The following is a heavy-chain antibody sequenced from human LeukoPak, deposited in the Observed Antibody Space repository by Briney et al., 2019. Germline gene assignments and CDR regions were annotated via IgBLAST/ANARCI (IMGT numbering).Heavy chain of an antibody. D-gene: IGHD5-18*01. CDR2: IYYSGTT. Sequence: SETLSLTCSVSGGSISSYYWSWIRQPPGKGLEWFGYIYYSGTTIYNPSLKSRVTISVDTSKSQFSLNLRSMTAADTAVYYCARLSGDSRHFDYWGQGTLVTVSS. CDR1: GGSISSYY. J-gene: IGHJ4*02. V-gene: IGHV4-59*08. CDR3: ARLSGDSRHFDY.